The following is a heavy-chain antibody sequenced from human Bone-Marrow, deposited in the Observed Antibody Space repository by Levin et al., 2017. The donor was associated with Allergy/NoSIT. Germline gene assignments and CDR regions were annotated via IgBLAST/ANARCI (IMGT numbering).Heavy chain of an antibody. CDR2: ISSDGNGK. CDR1: GFTFSPYW. V-gene: IGHV3-7*03. CDR3: SRCEDY. J-gene: IGHJ4*02. Sequence: GESLKISCAASGFTFSPYWMSWVRQAPGKGLEWVASISSDGNGKFYVDSVEGRFTISRDNAQHSLYLQMNSLRAEDTAMYYCSRCEDYWGPGTLVTVSS.